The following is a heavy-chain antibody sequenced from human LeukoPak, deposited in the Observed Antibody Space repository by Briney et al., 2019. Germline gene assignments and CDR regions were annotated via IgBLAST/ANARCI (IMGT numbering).Heavy chain of an antibody. J-gene: IGHJ5*02. CDR1: GGSISSYY. V-gene: IGHV4-59*01. Sequence: SETLSLTCNVYGGSISSYYWSWIRQPPGKGLEWIGYIYYSGSTNYNPSLKSRVTISVDTSKNQFSLKLSSVTAADTAVYYCAREMRGFDPWGQGTLVTVSS. CDR2: IYYSGST. CDR3: AREMRGFDP.